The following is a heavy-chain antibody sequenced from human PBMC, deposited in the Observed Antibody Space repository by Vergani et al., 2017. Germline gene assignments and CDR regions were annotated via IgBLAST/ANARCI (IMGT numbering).Heavy chain of an antibody. CDR2: IIPIFGTA. CDR3: ATTAPYGSGKSTYYGMDV. Sequence: QVQLVQSGAEVKKPGSSVKVSCKASGVTFSSYSISWVRQSPGQGLELMGRIIPIFGTANYAQKFQGRVTITADESTSTAYMELSSLRSEDTAVYYCATTAPYGSGKSTYYGMDVWGQGTTVTVSS. J-gene: IGHJ6*02. V-gene: IGHV1-69*13. CDR1: GVTFSSYS. D-gene: IGHD3-10*01.